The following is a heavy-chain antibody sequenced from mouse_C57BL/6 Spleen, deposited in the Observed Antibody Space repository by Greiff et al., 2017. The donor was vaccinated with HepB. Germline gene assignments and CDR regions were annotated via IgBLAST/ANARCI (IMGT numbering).Heavy chain of an antibody. D-gene: IGHD1-1*01. CDR1: GFSFNTYA. Sequence: GGGLVQPKGSLKLSCAASGFSFNTYAMNWVRQAPGKGLEWVARIRSKSNNYATYYADSVKDRFTISRDDSESMLYLQMNNLKTEDTAMYYCVRGGTTVYAMDYWGQGTSVTVSS. V-gene: IGHV10-1*01. CDR3: VRGGTTVYAMDY. J-gene: IGHJ4*01. CDR2: IRSKSNNYAT.